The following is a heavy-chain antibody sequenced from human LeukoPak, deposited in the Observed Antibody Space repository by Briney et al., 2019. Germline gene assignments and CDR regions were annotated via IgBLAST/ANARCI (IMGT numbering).Heavy chain of an antibody. J-gene: IGHJ4*02. Sequence: KPSETLSLTCTVSGGSISSYYWSWIRQPPGKGLEWIGYIYYSGSTNYNPSLKSRVTISVDTSKNQFSLKLSSVTAADTAVYYCARPMYYYGSGSFDYWGQGTLVTVSS. CDR3: ARPMYYYGSGSFDY. V-gene: IGHV4-59*12. D-gene: IGHD3-10*01. CDR1: GGSISSYY. CDR2: IYYSGST.